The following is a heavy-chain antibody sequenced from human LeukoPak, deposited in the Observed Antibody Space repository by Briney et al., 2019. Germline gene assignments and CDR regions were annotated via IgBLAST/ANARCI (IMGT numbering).Heavy chain of an antibody. Sequence: PGGSLRLSCAASGFTFSTYAMSWVRQAPGKGLEWVSTVSNSGDYTYYADSVKGRFTLSRDNSKNTLYLQVNSLRAEDTAVYYCAKRAAFNGIYYFDYWGQGTQVTVSS. J-gene: IGHJ4*02. D-gene: IGHD3-3*02. CDR2: VSNSGDYT. V-gene: IGHV3-23*01. CDR1: GFTFSTYA. CDR3: AKRAAFNGIYYFDY.